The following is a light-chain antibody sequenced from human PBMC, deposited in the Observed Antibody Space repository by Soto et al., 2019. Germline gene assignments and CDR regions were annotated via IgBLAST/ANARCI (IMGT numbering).Light chain of an antibody. J-gene: IGLJ1*01. CDR1: GNDVGAYNY. CDR3: CSYAGGYTYL. V-gene: IGLV2-11*01. CDR2: GVV. Sequence: QSALTQPRSVSGSPGQSVTISCTGTGNDVGAYNYVSWYQQHPSRPPKLLIYGVVRWPSGVPDRFSGSKSGNTASLTISGLQAEDEADYFCCSYAGGYTYLFGTGTKVTVL.